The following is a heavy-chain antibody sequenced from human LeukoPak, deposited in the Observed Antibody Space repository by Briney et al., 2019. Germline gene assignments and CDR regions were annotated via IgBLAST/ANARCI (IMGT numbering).Heavy chain of an antibody. Sequence: ASVKVSCKASGGTFSSYAISWVRQAPGQRLEWMGRIIPIFGTANYAQKFQGRVTITTDESTSTAYMELSSLRSEDTAVYYCARESVYCSGGSCLHPLFDYWGQGTLVTVSS. V-gene: IGHV1-69*05. CDR2: IIPIFGTA. CDR1: GGTFSSYA. CDR3: ARESVYCSGGSCLHPLFDY. J-gene: IGHJ4*02. D-gene: IGHD2-15*01.